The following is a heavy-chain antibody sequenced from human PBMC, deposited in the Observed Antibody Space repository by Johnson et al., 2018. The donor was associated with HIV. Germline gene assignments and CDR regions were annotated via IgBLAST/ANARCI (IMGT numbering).Heavy chain of an antibody. CDR3: VFFYASFDI. Sequence: VQLVESGGGVVQPGRSLRLSCAASGFTFSSYAMHWVRQAPGTGLEWVALISYAGANKYYADSVKGRFTISRDNSKNTLYLQMNSLRAEDTAVYYCVFFYASFDIWGQWTMVTVSS. V-gene: IGHV3-30-3*01. CDR1: GFTFSSYA. CDR2: ISYAGANK. D-gene: IGHD2/OR15-2a*01. J-gene: IGHJ3*02.